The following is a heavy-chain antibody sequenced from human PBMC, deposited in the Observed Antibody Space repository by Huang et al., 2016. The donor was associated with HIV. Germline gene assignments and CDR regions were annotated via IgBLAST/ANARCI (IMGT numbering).Heavy chain of an antibody. CDR2: ITRSSGSI. V-gene: IGHV3-48*01. D-gene: IGHD3-10*01. CDR3: ARFGSYYYGSGSYLDAFDI. J-gene: IGHJ3*02. CDR1: GFTFSTYN. Sequence: EVQLMESGGGLVQPGGSLRLSCAASGFTFSTYNMNWVRQAPGKGLEWVSYITRSSGSIDYADSVKGRFTISRDNAKNSLYLQMNSLRAEDTAVYYCARFGSYYYGSGSYLDAFDIWGQGTMVTVSS.